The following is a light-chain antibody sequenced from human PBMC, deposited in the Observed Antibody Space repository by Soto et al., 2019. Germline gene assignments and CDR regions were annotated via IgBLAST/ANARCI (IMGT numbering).Light chain of an antibody. CDR2: DAS. J-gene: IGKJ4*01. CDR1: QSVSSY. Sequence: EIVLTQSPATLSLSPGERATLSCRASQSVSSYLAWYQQKPGQAPRLLIYDASNRATGISARFSCSGSRTDFTLNTTGLDSADFAVDDCEQRSNWPLTFGGGTKVEIK. CDR3: EQRSNWPLT. V-gene: IGKV3-11*01.